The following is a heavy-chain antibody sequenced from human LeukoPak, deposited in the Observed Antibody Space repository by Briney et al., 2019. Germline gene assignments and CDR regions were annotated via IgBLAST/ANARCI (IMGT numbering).Heavy chain of an antibody. V-gene: IGHV3-64*01. CDR1: GFTFSSYG. CDR2: ISSNGGST. D-gene: IGHD3-10*01. J-gene: IGHJ4*02. Sequence: GGSLRLSCAASGFTFSSYGMSWVRQAPGKGLEYVSAISSNGGSTYYANSVKGRFTISRDNSKNTLYLQMGSLRAEDMAVYYCARAGGFDYWGQGTLVTVSS. CDR3: ARAGGFDY.